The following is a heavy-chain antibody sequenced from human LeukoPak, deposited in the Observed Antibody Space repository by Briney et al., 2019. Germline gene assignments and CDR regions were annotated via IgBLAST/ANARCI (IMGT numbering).Heavy chain of an antibody. CDR3: ARGSGSYPPDYMDV. CDR1: GGTFSSYA. CDR2: IIPILGIA. D-gene: IGHD1-26*01. Sequence: SVKVSCKASGGTFSSYAISWVRQAPGQGLEWMGRIIPILGIANYAQKFQGRVTITADKSTSTAYVELRSLRSDDTAVYYCARGSGSYPPDYMDVWGKGTTVTVSS. J-gene: IGHJ6*03. V-gene: IGHV1-69*04.